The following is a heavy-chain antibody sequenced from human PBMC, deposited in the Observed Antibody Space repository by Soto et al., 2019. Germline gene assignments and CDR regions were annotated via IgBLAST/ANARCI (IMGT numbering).Heavy chain of an antibody. Sequence: ASVKVSCKASGGTFSSFGISWVRQAPGQGLEWMGGIIPVFGRPNYAQRFRGRLTITADESTSTSYMELIDLGAEDTAVYYCAREGSGYNFWGQGTQVTVSS. D-gene: IGHD5-12*01. J-gene: IGHJ1*01. CDR1: GGTFSSFG. CDR3: AREGSGYNF. V-gene: IGHV1-69*13. CDR2: IIPVFGRP.